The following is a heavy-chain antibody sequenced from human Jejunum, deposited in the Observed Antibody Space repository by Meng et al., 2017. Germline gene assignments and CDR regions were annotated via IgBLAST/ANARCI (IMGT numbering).Heavy chain of an antibody. CDR3: AREAYADYPCFDL. CDR2: ITIYNGNT. V-gene: IGHV1-18*01. CDR1: GYSFSSYA. J-gene: IGHJ4*02. Sequence: VQLVQSGAEVTNPGASVKVLCKASGYSFSSYAITWVRQAPGQGLEWMGYITIYNGNTKYAQNLQGRVTLTTDTSTSTAYMELRSLRYDDTAVYYCAREAYADYPCFDLWGQGTLVTVSS. D-gene: IGHD4-17*01.